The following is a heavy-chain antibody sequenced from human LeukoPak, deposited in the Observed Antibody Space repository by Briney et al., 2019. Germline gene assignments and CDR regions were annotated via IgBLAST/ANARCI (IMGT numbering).Heavy chain of an antibody. Sequence: AASVKVSCTASGYIFTSYAMHWVRQAPGQRLEWMGWINAGNGNTKYSQKFQGRVTITRDTSASTVYMELSSLRSEDTAVYYCARDIDRVFNWFDPWGQGTLVTASS. D-gene: IGHD6-13*01. J-gene: IGHJ5*02. CDR1: GYIFTSYA. V-gene: IGHV1-3*01. CDR3: ARDIDRVFNWFDP. CDR2: INAGNGNT.